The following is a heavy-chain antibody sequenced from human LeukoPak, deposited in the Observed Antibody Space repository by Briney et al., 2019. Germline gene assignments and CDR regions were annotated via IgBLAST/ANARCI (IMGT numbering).Heavy chain of an antibody. CDR1: GFTFSNYIM. Sequence: GSLRLSCAASGFTFSNYIMTWVRQPPGKGLEWIGEIYHSGSTNYNPSLKSRVTLSVDKSKNQISLKLSSVTAADTAVYYCARVDSSSWTSGGFDPWGQGTLVTVSS. CDR2: IYHSGST. D-gene: IGHD6-13*01. V-gene: IGHV4-4*02. J-gene: IGHJ5*02. CDR3: ARVDSSSWTSGGFDP.